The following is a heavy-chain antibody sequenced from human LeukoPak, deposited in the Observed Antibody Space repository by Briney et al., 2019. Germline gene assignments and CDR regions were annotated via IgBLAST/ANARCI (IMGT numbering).Heavy chain of an antibody. Sequence: PGGSLRLSCAASGFNVFSTYMGWVRQTPGQGLERVSVIYSGGSTHYADSVRGRFTISRHNSKNTLYLQMNSLRADDTAVYCCARSPAAGPLDHWGQGALVTVSS. J-gene: IGHJ4*02. CDR1: GFNVFSTY. CDR2: IYSGGST. CDR3: ARSPAAGPLDH. D-gene: IGHD6-13*01. V-gene: IGHV3-53*01.